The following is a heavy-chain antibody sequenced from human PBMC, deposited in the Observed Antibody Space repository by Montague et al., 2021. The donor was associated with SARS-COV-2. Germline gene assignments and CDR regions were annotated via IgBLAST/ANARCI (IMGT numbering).Heavy chain of an antibody. CDR3: ARGAPGY. D-gene: IGHD1-1*01. Sequence: SETLSLTCAVYGGSFSDYHWTWIRQSPGGGLERIGQINYGGSTEYNPSLRSRVTIPIDTSKNQFSLTLTSLTAADTAVYYCARGAPGYWGQGTLVTVSS. V-gene: IGHV4-34*01. CDR1: GGSFSDYH. J-gene: IGHJ4*02. CDR2: INYGGST.